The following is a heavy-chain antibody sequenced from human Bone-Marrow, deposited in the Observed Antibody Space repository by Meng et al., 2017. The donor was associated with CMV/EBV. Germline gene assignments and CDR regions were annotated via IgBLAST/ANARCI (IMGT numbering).Heavy chain of an antibody. Sequence: ASVKVSCKASGYTFTSYAMHWVRQAPGQRLEWMGWSNAGNGNTKYSQEFQGRVTITRDTSASTAYMELSSLRSEDTAVYYCASVGSDSYGYEVDYWGQGTLVSVSS. CDR1: GYTFTSYA. V-gene: IGHV1-3*02. D-gene: IGHD5-18*01. CDR3: ASVGSDSYGYEVDY. J-gene: IGHJ4*02. CDR2: SNAGNGNT.